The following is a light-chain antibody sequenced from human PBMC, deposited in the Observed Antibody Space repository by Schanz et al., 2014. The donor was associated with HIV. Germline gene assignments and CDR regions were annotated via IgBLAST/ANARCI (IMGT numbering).Light chain of an antibody. J-gene: IGKJ1*01. V-gene: IGKV3-11*01. CDR1: QSVSSS. Sequence: EIVLTQSPGTLSLSPGERATLSCRTSQSVSSSLAWYQQKPGQPPRLLIYDASNRASGVPARFSGSGSGTDFTLSISSLEPEDFAVYYCQQYGSSPWTFGQGTRVDVK. CDR3: QQYGSSPWT. CDR2: DAS.